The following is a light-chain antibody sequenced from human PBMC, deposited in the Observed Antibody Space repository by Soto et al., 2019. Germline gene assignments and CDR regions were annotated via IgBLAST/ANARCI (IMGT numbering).Light chain of an antibody. CDR1: SSNIGNKT. Sequence: QSVLTQQPSASGTPGQRVTISCSGSSSNIGNKTVNWYQQLPGTAPKLLIYSNNQRPSVVPDRFSGSKSGTSASLAISGLQSEDEDDYYCAAWDDSLKGVVFGGGTKLTVL. CDR3: AAWDDSLKGVV. J-gene: IGLJ2*01. CDR2: SNN. V-gene: IGLV1-44*01.